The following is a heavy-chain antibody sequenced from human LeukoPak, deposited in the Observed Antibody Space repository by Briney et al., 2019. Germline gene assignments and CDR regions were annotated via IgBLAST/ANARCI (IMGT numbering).Heavy chain of an antibody. J-gene: IGHJ4*02. CDR2: ISWNSGSI. Sequence: GGSLRLSCAASGFTFDDYAMHWVRQAPGKGLEWVSGISWNSGSIGYADSVKGRFTISRDNAKNSLYLQMNSLRAEDTALYYCAKGDYYGSGSPFDYWGQGTLVTVSS. CDR1: GFTFDDYA. CDR3: AKGDYYGSGSPFDY. D-gene: IGHD3-10*01. V-gene: IGHV3-9*01.